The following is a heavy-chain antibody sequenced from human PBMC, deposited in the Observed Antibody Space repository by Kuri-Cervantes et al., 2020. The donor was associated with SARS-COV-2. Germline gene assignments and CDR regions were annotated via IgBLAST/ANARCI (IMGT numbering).Heavy chain of an antibody. V-gene: IGHV3-23*01. J-gene: IGHJ4*02. CDR3: AKAGGYCSSTSCSQYGIPDY. CDR1: GFTFRSYA. D-gene: IGHD2-2*01. CDR2: ISGSGETI. Sequence: GESLKISCAASGFTFRSYAMTWVRQAPGKGLEWVSVISGSGETIHYADSVQGRFTISRDNSKKMLYLQMNSLRAEDTAVYYCAKAGGYCSSTSCSQYGIPDYWGQGTLVTVSS.